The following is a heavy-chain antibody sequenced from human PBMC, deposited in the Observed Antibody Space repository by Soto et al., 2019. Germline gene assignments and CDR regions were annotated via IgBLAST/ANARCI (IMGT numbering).Heavy chain of an antibody. V-gene: IGHV1-69*13. J-gene: IGHJ5*02. Sequence: RASVKVSCKTSGVTFSSHAINWVRQAPGQGLEWMGGIIPMFGTTNYAQKFKGRVTISADESTSTAYMELSSLRSEDAAVYYCARAAIHGSSWYFWFDPWGQGTLVTVSS. CDR3: ARAAIHGSSWYFWFDP. CDR2: IIPMFGTT. CDR1: GVTFSSHA. D-gene: IGHD6-13*01.